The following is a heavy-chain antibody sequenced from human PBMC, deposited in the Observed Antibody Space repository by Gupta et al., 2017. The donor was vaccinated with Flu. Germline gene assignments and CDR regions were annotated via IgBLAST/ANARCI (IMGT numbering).Heavy chain of an antibody. D-gene: IGHD6-13*01. J-gene: IGHJ4*02. CDR3: AKEGRIAAAGISGRANHFDY. CDR1: GFTFSSYA. V-gene: IGHV3-23*01. Sequence: EVQLLESGGGLVQPGGSLGLSCAASGFTFSSYAMIWVRQAPGKGLEWVSVMTGSGSSTYYADSVRGRFTISRDNSKNTVYLQMNSLRAEDTAVYYCAKEGRIAAAGISGRANHFDYWGQGTLVTVSS. CDR2: MTGSGSST.